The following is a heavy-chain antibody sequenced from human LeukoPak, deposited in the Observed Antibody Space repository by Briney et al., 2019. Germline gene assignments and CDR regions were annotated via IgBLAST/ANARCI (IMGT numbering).Heavy chain of an antibody. Sequence: PGGSLRLSCAASGFTFSSYSINWVRQAPGKGLEWVSAISGSGGSTYYADSVKGRFTISRDNSKNTLYLQMNSLRAEDTAVYYCAKDLEPWYGDPSGYWGQGTLVTVSS. V-gene: IGHV3-23*01. D-gene: IGHD4-17*01. J-gene: IGHJ4*02. CDR1: GFTFSSYS. CDR3: AKDLEPWYGDPSGY. CDR2: ISGSGGST.